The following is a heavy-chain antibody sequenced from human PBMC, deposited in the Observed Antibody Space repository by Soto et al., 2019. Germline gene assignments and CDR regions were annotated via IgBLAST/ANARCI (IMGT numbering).Heavy chain of an antibody. CDR2: ISSSSSYI. V-gene: IGHV3-21*01. J-gene: IGHJ5*02. CDR3: AKDYGYCSGGSCYSSGWFDP. CDR1: GFTFSSYT. D-gene: IGHD2-15*01. Sequence: GGSLRLSCAASGFTFSSYTMNWVRQAPGKGLEWVSSISSSSSYIYYADSVKGRFTISRDNAKNSLYLQMNGLRAEDTAVYYCAKDYGYCSGGSCYSSGWFDPWGQGTLVTVSS.